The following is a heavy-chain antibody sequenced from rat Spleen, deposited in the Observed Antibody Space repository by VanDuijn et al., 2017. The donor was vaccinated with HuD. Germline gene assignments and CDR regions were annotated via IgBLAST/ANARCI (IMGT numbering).Heavy chain of an antibody. D-gene: IGHD1-11*01. J-gene: IGHJ4*01. V-gene: IGHV2S1*01. Sequence: QVQLKESGPGLVQPSQTLSLTCTVSGFSLTNFHVSWVRQPPGKSLVWMGTIWSGGNTYYDSEVQSRLSISRDTSKNQVFLKMNSLQTDDTGTYYGTRDGTTGLLAYVLDAWGQGASVTVSS. CDR1: GFSLTNFH. CDR2: IWSGGNT. CDR3: TRDGTTGLLAYVLDA.